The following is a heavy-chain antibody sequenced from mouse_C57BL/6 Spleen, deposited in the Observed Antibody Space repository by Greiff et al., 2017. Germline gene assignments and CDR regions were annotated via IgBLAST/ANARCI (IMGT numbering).Heavy chain of an antibody. J-gene: IGHJ2*01. Sequence: EVQLQESGGGLVQPGGSMKLSCAASGFTFSDAWMDWVRQSPEKGLEWVAEIRNKANNHATYYAESVKGRFTISRDDSKSSVYLQMNSLRAEDTGIYYCTRRGGYGKEDYWGQGTTLTVSS. D-gene: IGHD2-10*02. CDR3: TRRGGYGKEDY. CDR2: IRNKANNHAT. V-gene: IGHV6-6*01. CDR1: GFTFSDAW.